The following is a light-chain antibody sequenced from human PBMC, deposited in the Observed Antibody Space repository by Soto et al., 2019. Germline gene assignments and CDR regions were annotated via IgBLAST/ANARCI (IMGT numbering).Light chain of an antibody. V-gene: IGLV1-47*01. Sequence: QFVLTQPPSASGTRGQMVTISCSGSSSNIGSNYVYWYQQLPGTAPKLLIYRNNQRPSGVPDRFSGSKSGTSASLAISGLRSEDEADYYCAAWDDSLSGSYVFGTGTKVTVL. CDR2: RNN. CDR1: SSNIGSNY. J-gene: IGLJ1*01. CDR3: AAWDDSLSGSYV.